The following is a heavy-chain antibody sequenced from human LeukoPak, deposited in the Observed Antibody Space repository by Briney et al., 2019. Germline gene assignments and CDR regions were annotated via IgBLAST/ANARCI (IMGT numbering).Heavy chain of an antibody. V-gene: IGHV3-48*03. CDR3: ARERYSGYYFDC. Sequence: GGSLRLSCAASGFTFSNFEMNWVRQAPGKGLEWVSYISTGGSIIHYADSVKGRFTISRDNAKNSLCLEMNSLRAEDTAIYYCARERYSGYYFDCWGQGTLVTVSS. CDR2: ISTGGSII. CDR1: GFTFSNFE. D-gene: IGHD5-18*01. J-gene: IGHJ4*02.